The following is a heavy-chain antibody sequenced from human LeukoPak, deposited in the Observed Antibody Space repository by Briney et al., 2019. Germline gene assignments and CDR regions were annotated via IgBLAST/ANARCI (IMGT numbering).Heavy chain of an antibody. J-gene: IGHJ4*02. CDR3: ARDLYCSGGSCYPGEPSYYFDY. CDR2: ISSSGSTI. D-gene: IGHD2-15*01. Sequence: GGSLRLSCAASGFTFSSYEMNWVRQAPGKGLEWVSYISSSGSTIYYADSVKGRFTISRDNAKNSLYLQMNSLRAEDTAVYYCARDLYCSGGSCYPGEPSYYFDYWGQGTLVTVSS. V-gene: IGHV3-48*03. CDR1: GFTFSSYE.